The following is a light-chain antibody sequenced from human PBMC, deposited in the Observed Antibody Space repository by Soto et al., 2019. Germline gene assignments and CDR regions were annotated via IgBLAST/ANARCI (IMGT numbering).Light chain of an antibody. J-gene: IGLJ1*01. Sequence: QSVLTQPASVSGFPGQSITISCTGTSSDIGGYDYVSWYQQHPGKAPKLIIYDVSGRPSGVSNRFSGSKSANTASLTISGLQAEDEAVFLCSSYTSTSSPSVFGTGTKLTVL. CDR2: DVS. V-gene: IGLV2-14*03. CDR1: SSDIGGYDY. CDR3: SSYTSTSSPSV.